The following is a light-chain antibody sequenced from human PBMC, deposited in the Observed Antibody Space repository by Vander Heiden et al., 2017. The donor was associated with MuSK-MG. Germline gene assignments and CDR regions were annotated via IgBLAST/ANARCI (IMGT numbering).Light chain of an antibody. CDR3: QQDKNWAART. V-gene: IGKV3-15*01. J-gene: IGKJ1*01. Sequence: EIVMTQSPATLSVSPGERATLSCRASQSVSSNLAWYQQKPGQAPRLLIYGASTRATGITARFSGSGYGKEFTLTSSSRQFEDLAVYYCQQDKNWAARTFGQGTKVEIK. CDR1: QSVSSN. CDR2: GAS.